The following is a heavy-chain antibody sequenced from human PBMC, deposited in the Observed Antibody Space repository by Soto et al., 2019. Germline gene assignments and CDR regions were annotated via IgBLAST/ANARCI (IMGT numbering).Heavy chain of an antibody. D-gene: IGHD3-10*01. CDR1: GGSISSYY. Sequence: SETLSLTCTVSGGSISSYYWSWIRQPPGKGLEWIGYIYYSGSTNYNPSLKSRVTISVDTSKNQFSLKLSSVTAADTAVYYCARRNEDGSGSYPYYYYYMDVWGKGTTVTVSS. CDR3: ARRNEDGSGSYPYYYYYMDV. J-gene: IGHJ6*03. V-gene: IGHV4-59*08. CDR2: IYYSGST.